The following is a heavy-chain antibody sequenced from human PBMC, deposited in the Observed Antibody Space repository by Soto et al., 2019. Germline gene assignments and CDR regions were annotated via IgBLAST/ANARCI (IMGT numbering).Heavy chain of an antibody. CDR1: GDSITSIYH. J-gene: IGHJ5*02. CDR3: ASPNRFDP. CDR2: IYHSGTT. V-gene: IGHV4-38-2*01. Sequence: SETLSLTCAVSGDSITSIYHWAWIRQPPGRGLEWVASIYHSGTTYYNPSLKSRVTISVDTSKNQFSLKLSSVTAADTAVYYCASPNRFDPWGQGTLVT.